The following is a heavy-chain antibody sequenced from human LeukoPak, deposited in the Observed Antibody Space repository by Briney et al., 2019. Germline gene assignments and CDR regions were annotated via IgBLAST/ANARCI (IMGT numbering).Heavy chain of an antibody. CDR1: GFTFSDYY. D-gene: IGHD3-3*01. CDR3: AKAPPEYDFWSGYFSHNYGMDV. Sequence: PGGSLRLSCAASGFTFSDYYMSWIRQAPGKGLEWVSYISSSSSYTNYADSVKGRFTISRDNAKNSLYLQMNSLRAEDTAVYYCAKAPPEYDFWSGYFSHNYGMDVWGQGTTVTVSS. V-gene: IGHV3-11*06. CDR2: ISSSSSYT. J-gene: IGHJ6*02.